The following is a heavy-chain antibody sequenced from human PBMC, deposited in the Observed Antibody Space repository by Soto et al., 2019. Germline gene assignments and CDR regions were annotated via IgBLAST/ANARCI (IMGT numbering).Heavy chain of an antibody. J-gene: IGHJ5*02. CDR2: IYYSKST. Sequence: QVQLQESGPGLVKPSQTLSLTCTVPGGSIGSGGYYWSRIRQHPGKGLEWIGYIYYSKSTYYNPSLKRRVTIALDTSKNQFSLTLTSGTVADTAVYYCARSVFPWGQGTLVTVSS. CDR3: ARSVFP. V-gene: IGHV4-31*03. CDR1: GGSIGSGGYY.